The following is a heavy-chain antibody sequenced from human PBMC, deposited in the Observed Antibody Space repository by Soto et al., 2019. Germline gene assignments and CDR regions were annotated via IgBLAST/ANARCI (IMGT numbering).Heavy chain of an antibody. CDR2: IYHSGST. D-gene: IGHD2-15*01. Sequence: NPSETLSLTCAVSGGSISSGGYSWSWIRQPPGKGLEWIGYIYHSGSTYYNPSLKSRVTISVDRSKNQFSLKLSSVTAADTAVYYCARLGYCSGGSCYGPYYFDYWGQGTLVTVSS. CDR3: ARLGYCSGGSCYGPYYFDY. CDR1: GGSISSGGYS. J-gene: IGHJ4*02. V-gene: IGHV4-30-2*01.